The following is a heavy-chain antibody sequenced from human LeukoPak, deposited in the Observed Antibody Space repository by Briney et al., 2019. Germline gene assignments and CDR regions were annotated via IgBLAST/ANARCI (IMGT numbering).Heavy chain of an antibody. CDR2: INPNSGGT. D-gene: IGHD2-15*01. J-gene: IGHJ4*02. CDR1: GGTFTSYA. Sequence: ASVKVSRKASGGTFTSYAISWVRQAPGQGLEWMGRINPNSGGTNYAQKFQGRVTMTRDTSISTAYMEPSRLRSDDTAVYYCARDRYLYCSGGSCYWFDYWGQGTLVTVSS. CDR3: ARDRYLYCSGGSCYWFDY. V-gene: IGHV1-2*06.